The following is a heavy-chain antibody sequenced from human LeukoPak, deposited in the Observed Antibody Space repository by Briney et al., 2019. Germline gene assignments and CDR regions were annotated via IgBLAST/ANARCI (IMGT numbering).Heavy chain of an antibody. D-gene: IGHD6-19*01. CDR3: ARRPSGWPSDY. CDR1: GFTFSSFE. V-gene: IGHV3-48*03. J-gene: IGHJ4*02. CDR2: IGSGGDAV. Sequence: GGSLRLSCAPSGFTFSSFEMHWVRQAPGGGLEWISYIGSGGDAVYYANSVKGRFTISRDNAKNSLYLQMNSLRADDTAVYYCARRPSGWPSDYWGQGTLVIVSS.